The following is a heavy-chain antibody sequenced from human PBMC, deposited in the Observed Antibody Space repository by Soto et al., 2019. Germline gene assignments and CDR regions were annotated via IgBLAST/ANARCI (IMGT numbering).Heavy chain of an antibody. CDR3: ARFTLTGYYDSSGNYFDY. CDR1: GGSISSGDYY. J-gene: IGHJ4*02. CDR2: IYYSGST. D-gene: IGHD3-22*01. V-gene: IGHV4-30-4*01. Sequence: TSETLSLTCTVSGGSISSGDYYWSWIRQPPGKGLEWIGYIYYSGSTYYNPSLKSRVTISVDTSKNQFSLKLSSVTAADTAVYYCARFTLTGYYDSSGNYFDYWGQGTLVTVSS.